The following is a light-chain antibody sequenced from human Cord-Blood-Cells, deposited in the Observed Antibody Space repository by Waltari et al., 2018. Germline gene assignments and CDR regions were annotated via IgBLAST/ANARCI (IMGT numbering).Light chain of an antibody. CDR2: AAS. V-gene: IGKV1-39*01. CDR1: QSISSY. J-gene: IGKJ2*01. CDR3: QQSYSTPYT. Sequence: DIQMTQSPSSLSASVGDRVTITCRASQSISSYLNWYQQKPGKAPKLLIYAASSLQSGVPSSFSGSGSGTDFTLTISSLQPEDFVTYYFQQSYSTPYTFGQGTKLEIK.